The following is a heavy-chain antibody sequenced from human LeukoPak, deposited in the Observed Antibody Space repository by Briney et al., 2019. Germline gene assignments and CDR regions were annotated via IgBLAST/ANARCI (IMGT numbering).Heavy chain of an antibody. CDR3: GKDRSFWNGADPDF. Sequence: GGSLRLSCGASGFMFRNYAMTWVRQGPGKGVEWVAGISGSGDTTNYEESVRGRFTISRDNAQNILYLEMNSLRGDDTAVYYCGKDRSFWNGADPDFWGQGTLVTVSS. V-gene: IGHV3-23*01. J-gene: IGHJ4*02. CDR1: GFMFRNYA. CDR2: ISGSGDTT. D-gene: IGHD3-3*01.